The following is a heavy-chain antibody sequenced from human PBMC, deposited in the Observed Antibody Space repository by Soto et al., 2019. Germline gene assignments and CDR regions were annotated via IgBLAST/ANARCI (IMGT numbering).Heavy chain of an antibody. V-gene: IGHV3-15*01. CDR2: IKSKTDGGTT. D-gene: IGHD3-22*01. Sequence: GGSLRLSCAASGFTFSNAWMSWVRQAPGKGLEWVVRIKSKTDGGTTDYAAPVKGRFTISRDDSKNTLYLQMNSLKTEDTAVYYCTTDFPDYSSGYYQTTTPFDYWGQGTLVTVSS. J-gene: IGHJ4*02. CDR3: TTDFPDYSSGYYQTTTPFDY. CDR1: GFTFSNAW.